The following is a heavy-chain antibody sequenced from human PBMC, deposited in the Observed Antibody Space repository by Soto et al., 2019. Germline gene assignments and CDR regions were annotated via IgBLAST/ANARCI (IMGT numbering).Heavy chain of an antibody. Sequence: PGGSLRLSCAASGFTFSDYYMSWIRQAPGKGLEWVSYISSSSSYTNYADSVKGRFTISRDNAKNSLYLQMNSLRAEDTAVYYCARAGNMIAVAGLFDYWGQGTLVTVSS. J-gene: IGHJ4*02. CDR3: ARAGNMIAVAGLFDY. CDR2: ISSSSSYT. V-gene: IGHV3-11*05. CDR1: GFTFSDYY. D-gene: IGHD6-19*01.